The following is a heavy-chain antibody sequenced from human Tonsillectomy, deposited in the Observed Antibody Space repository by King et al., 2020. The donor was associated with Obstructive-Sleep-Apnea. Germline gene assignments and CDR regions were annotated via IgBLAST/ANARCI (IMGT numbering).Heavy chain of an antibody. Sequence: VQLVQSGAEVKKPGSSVKVSCKTSGGTFSNYVITWVRQAPRQGLEWMGGVISIFGTANYAQKFQGRVTITADESTSTAYMELSSLTSEDTAMYYCARGNSGSHWDAFDIWGQGTMVTVSS. CDR2: VISIFGTA. D-gene: IGHD1-26*01. J-gene: IGHJ3*02. CDR3: ARGNSGSHWDAFDI. CDR1: GGTFSNYV. V-gene: IGHV1-69*01.